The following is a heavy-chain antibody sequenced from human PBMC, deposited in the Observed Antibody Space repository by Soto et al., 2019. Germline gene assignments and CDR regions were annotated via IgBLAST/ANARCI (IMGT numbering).Heavy chain of an antibody. D-gene: IGHD6-6*01. CDR1: GGSFSGYY. CDR3: SRGVSPWGVYSSPSTVDY. J-gene: IGHJ4*02. V-gene: IGHV4-34*01. CDR2: INHSENT. Sequence: SETLSLTGAVSGGSFSGYYCSWIRQPPWKGLEWIGEINHSENTNYNPSLKSRVTISVDTSKNQFSMKLSSVTAADTAVYYCSRGVSPWGVYSSPSTVDYGGQGTLVTVPQ.